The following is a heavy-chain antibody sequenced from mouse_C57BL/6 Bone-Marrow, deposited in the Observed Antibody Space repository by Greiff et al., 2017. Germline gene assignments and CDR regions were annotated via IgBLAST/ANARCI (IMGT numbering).Heavy chain of an antibody. J-gene: IGHJ3*01. D-gene: IGHD2-2*01. CDR2: IYPGSGST. CDR1: GYTFTSYW. Sequence: QVQLQQPGAELVKPGASVKMSCKASGYTFTSYWINWVKQRPGQGLEWIGDIYPGSGSTNYNEKFKSKATLTVDKSSSTAYMQLSSLASEYSAVYYCARKGESTMVTPGFVNWAQGMLVTVSA. CDR3: ARKGESTMVTPGFVN. V-gene: IGHV1-55*01.